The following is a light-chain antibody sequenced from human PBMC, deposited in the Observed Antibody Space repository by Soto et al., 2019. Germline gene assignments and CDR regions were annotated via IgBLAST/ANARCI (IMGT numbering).Light chain of an antibody. CDR1: QSLVYSNGNAY. V-gene: IGKV2-30*01. J-gene: IGKJ1*01. Sequence: DAVLTQSPLSLPVTLGQPAAISCRSSQSLVYSNGNAYLIWFQQSPGQSPSRLIYQVSTRDAGVPDRFSGSGSGTYFTLTISRVEAEDVGLYYCIHGTHWPWTFGQGTKVEIK. CDR3: IHGTHWPWT. CDR2: QVS.